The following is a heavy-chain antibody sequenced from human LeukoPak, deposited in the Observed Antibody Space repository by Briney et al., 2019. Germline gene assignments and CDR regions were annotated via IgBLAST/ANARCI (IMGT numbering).Heavy chain of an antibody. CDR3: ARVGGSGSYLDGFDY. CDR1: GGSISSGDYY. V-gene: IGHV4-30-4*01. J-gene: IGHJ4*02. D-gene: IGHD3-10*01. CDR2: IYYSGST. Sequence: SETLSLTCTVSGGSISSGDYYWSWIRQPPGKGLEWIGYIYYSGSTYYNPSLKSRVTISVDTSKNQFSLKLSSVTAADTAVYYCARVGGSGSYLDGFDYWGQGTPVTVSS.